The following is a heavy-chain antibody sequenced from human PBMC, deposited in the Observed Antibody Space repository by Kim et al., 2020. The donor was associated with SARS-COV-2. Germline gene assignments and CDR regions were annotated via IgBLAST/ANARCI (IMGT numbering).Heavy chain of an antibody. CDR3: ARDNSRGGVGATVWSY. Sequence: RFQGRVTITEDESTSTAYMELSSLRSEDTAVYYCARDNSRGGVGATVWSYWGQGTLVTVSS. J-gene: IGHJ4*02. D-gene: IGHD1-26*01. V-gene: IGHV1-69*01.